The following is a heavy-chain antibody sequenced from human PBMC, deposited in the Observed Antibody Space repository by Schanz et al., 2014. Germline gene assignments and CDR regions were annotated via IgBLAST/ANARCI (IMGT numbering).Heavy chain of an antibody. V-gene: IGHV3-7*01. J-gene: IGHJ4*02. CDR3: VRIYSGYSGGYLDY. D-gene: IGHD5-12*01. CDR1: GFTFSDYA. CDR2: IKHDGGEK. Sequence: EVQLVESGGGLVQPGGSLIISCSASGFTFSDYALHWVRQAPGKGLEWVANIKHDGGEKYYVDSLKGRFTISRDNAKNSLYLQMSSLRAEDTAVYYCVRIYSGYSGGYLDYWGQGTLVTVSS.